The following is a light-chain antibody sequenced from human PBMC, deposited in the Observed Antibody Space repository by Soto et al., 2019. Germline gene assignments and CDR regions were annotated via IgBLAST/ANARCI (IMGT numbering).Light chain of an antibody. J-gene: IGLJ1*01. CDR2: DVS. V-gene: IGLV2-14*03. CDR1: SSDIGGYNY. CDR3: SSYTTSSILGV. Sequence: QSALTQPASVSGSPGQSITISCTGTSSDIGGYNYVAWYQHHPGKAPKLMIYDVSNRPSGVSNRFAGSKSGNTASLTISGLQAEDEADYYCSSYTTSSILGVFGTGTKLTVL.